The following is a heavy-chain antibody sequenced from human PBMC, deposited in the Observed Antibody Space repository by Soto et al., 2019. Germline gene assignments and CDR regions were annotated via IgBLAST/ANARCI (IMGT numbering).Heavy chain of an antibody. CDR3: ARDSIAAAGTDY. V-gene: IGHV1-69*13. Sequence: SVKVSCKASGGTFSSYTIAWVRQAPGQGLEWMGEIIPLFGTTNYVEKFQGRLTITADASTSTVYMELSSLRSEDTAMYYCARDSIAAAGTDYWGQGTLVTVSS. CDR1: GGTFSSYT. D-gene: IGHD6-13*01. J-gene: IGHJ4*02. CDR2: IIPLFGTT.